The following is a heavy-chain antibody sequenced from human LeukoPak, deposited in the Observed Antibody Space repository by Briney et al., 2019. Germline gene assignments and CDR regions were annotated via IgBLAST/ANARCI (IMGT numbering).Heavy chain of an antibody. D-gene: IGHD4-17*01. V-gene: IGHV3-30*02. CDR3: AKVYYGDYSCLGY. CDR1: VFTFTGYG. J-gene: IGHJ4*02. Sequence: GGSLRLSCAASVFTFTGYGMHWVRQAPGKGLEWVAFVRYDGSNKYYADSVKGRFTISRDNSKNTLYLQMNSLRAEDTAVYYCAKVYYGDYSCLGYWGQGTLVTVSS. CDR2: VRYDGSNK.